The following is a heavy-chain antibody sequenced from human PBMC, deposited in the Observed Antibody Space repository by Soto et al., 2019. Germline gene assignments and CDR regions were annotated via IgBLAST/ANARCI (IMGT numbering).Heavy chain of an antibody. CDR2: VYYSASTNYKPSL. CDR3: TRDTYGGGI. J-gene: IGHJ3*02. CDR1: GGPISSYY. Sequence: PSETLSLTCTVSGGPISSYYWSWIRQPPGKGLEWIGYVYYSASTNYKPSLNYNPSLKSRVTISLDTSKNQYSLRLSSVTTADKAVYFCTRDTYGGGIWGQGTMVTVSS. D-gene: IGHD2-8*01. V-gene: IGHV4-59*01.